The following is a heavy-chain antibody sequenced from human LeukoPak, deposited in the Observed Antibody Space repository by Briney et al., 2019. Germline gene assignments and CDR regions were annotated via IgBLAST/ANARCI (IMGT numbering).Heavy chain of an antibody. V-gene: IGHV3-21*01. CDR2: ISSSSSNI. CDR1: GFTFSSYS. Sequence: GGSLRLSCAASGFTFSSYSMNWVRQAPGKGLEWVASISSSSSNIYYADSVKGRFTISRDKAKNSLYLQMNSLRAEDTAVYYCARGDYYYDSSGYYFDYWGQGTLVTVSS. CDR3: ARGDYYYDSSGYYFDY. J-gene: IGHJ4*02. D-gene: IGHD3-22*01.